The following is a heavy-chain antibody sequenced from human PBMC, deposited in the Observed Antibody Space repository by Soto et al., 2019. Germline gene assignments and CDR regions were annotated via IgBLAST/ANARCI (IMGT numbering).Heavy chain of an antibody. CDR2: ISSSSKTI. CDR3: ARDRGGVVAGFKWLAP. CDR1: GFKFSMFG. V-gene: IGHV3-48*02. Sequence: LQESGGDLVQPGGSLRLSCAASGFKFSMFGMNWVRQAPGKGLEGIADISSSSKTIVYGGSVEGRFTVSRDNVENSLSLQMKSLRDDDTAVYYCARDRGGVVAGFKWLAPWGHGTPVTVST. J-gene: IGHJ5*02. D-gene: IGHD6-19*01.